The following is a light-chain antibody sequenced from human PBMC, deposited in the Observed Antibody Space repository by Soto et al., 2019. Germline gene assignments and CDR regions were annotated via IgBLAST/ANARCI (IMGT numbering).Light chain of an antibody. J-gene: IGKJ3*01. CDR3: QQYNSYPYS. CDR1: QNIDSW. V-gene: IGKV1-5*01. CDR2: DAS. Sequence: DIQVTQSPSTLSASVGDRVTISCRASQNIDSWLAWYQQKPGKAPKLLIYDASSLESGVPSRFSGSGSGTEFTFTISSLQPDDFATYYCQQYNSYPYSFGPGTKVDIK.